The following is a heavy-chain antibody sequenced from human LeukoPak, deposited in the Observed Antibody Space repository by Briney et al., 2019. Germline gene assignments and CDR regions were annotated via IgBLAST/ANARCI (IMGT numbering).Heavy chain of an antibody. Sequence: GGSLRLSCAASGFTFDDYAMHWVRQAPGKGLEWVSGISWNSGSIGYADSVKGRFTISRDNAKNSLYLQMNSLRAEDTALYYCAKGLWFGELLSHFDYWGQGNLVTVSS. CDR3: AKGLWFGELLSHFDY. CDR2: ISWNSGSI. V-gene: IGHV3-9*01. J-gene: IGHJ4*02. D-gene: IGHD3-10*01. CDR1: GFTFDDYA.